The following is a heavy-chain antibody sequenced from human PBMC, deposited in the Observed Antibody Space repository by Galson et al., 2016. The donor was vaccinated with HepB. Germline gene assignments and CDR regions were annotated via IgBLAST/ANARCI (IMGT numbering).Heavy chain of an antibody. D-gene: IGHD3-3*01. CDR2: ISWNTGAV. Sequence: SLRLSCAASGFTFNDYAMHWVRQAPGRGLQWVSGISWNTGAVGYTDSIKGRFIISRDNAKNSLYLQMNRLRADDTAMYYCARGRRFLDVWGQGTPVSVSS. V-gene: IGHV3-9*01. CDR1: GFTFNDYA. J-gene: IGHJ6*02. CDR3: ARGRRFLDV.